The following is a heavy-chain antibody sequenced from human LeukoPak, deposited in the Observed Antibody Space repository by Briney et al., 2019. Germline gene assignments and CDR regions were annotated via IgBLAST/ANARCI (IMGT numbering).Heavy chain of an antibody. Sequence: GGSLRLSCAASGFTFSNYAMSWVRQAPGKGLEWVSAVSGSGGSTYYADSVEGRFTISRDNSRNTLYLQMNSLRAEDTAVYYCAKDNSYGNFDYWGQGTLVTVSS. J-gene: IGHJ4*02. CDR1: GFTFSNYA. V-gene: IGHV3-23*01. D-gene: IGHD5-18*01. CDR3: AKDNSYGNFDY. CDR2: VSGSGGST.